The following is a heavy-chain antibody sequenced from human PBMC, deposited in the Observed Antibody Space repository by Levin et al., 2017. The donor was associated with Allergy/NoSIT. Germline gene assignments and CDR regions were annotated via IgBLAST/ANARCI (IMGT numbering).Heavy chain of an antibody. CDR3: LKRSFDY. Sequence: GGSLRLSCAASGFSFSSYAMSWVRQAPGKGLEWVSGISGRGDGKYYADSVKGRFTISRDNSKNTLYLQMNSLRAEDTAVYFCLKRSFDYWGQGTLVTVSS. CDR1: GFSFSSYA. V-gene: IGHV3-23*01. CDR2: ISGRGDGK. J-gene: IGHJ4*02.